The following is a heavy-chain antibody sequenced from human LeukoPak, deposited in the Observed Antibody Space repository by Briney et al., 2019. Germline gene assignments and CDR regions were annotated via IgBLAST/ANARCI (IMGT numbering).Heavy chain of an antibody. Sequence: PGGSLILCCAASGFTVSSNYMSSVRQAPGKGLEWDSVIYSDGSTYYADSVTGKFTISRDTSKNTLYLHMNGLRAEDTAVYYCARDSPYGGFYLGAFDIWGQGKMVTVSS. J-gene: IGHJ3*02. CDR2: IYSDGST. CDR1: GFTVSSNY. D-gene: IGHD2-8*01. CDR3: ARDSPYGGFYLGAFDI. V-gene: IGHV3-66*01.